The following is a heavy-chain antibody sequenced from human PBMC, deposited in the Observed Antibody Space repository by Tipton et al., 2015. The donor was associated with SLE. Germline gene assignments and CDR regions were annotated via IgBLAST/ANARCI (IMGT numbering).Heavy chain of an antibody. CDR1: GNTSTTYG. V-gene: IGHV7-4-1*02. CDR3: ARDRLLESGYLWD. J-gene: IGHJ4*02. D-gene: IGHD3-3*01. CDR2: INTNTGNP. Sequence: QSGAEVKKPGASVTVSCEASGNTSTTYGIHWVRQAPGQGLEWMAWINTNTGNPTFAQGFTGRFVFSLDTSVSTTYLQISSLKAEDTAVYYCARDRLLESGYLWDWGQGTLVTVSS.